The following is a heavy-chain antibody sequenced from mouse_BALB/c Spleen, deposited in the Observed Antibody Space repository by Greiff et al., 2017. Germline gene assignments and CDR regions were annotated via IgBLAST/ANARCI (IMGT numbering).Heavy chain of an antibody. CDR1: GFSLTGYG. V-gene: IGHV2-6-7*01. J-gene: IGHJ4*01. CDR3: ARDRGQNYDGYLGGAMDY. CDR2: IWGDGST. D-gene: IGHD2-3*01. Sequence: QVQLKQSGPGLVAPSQSLSITCTVSGFSLTGYGVNWVRQPPGKGLEWLGTIWGDGSTDYNSALKSRLSISKDNSKSQVFLKMNSLQTDDTARYYCARDRGQNYDGYLGGAMDYWGQGTSVTVSS.